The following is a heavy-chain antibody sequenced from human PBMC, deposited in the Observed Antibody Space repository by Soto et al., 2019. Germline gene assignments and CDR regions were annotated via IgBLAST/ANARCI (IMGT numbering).Heavy chain of an antibody. V-gene: IGHV3-30*18. Sequence: GGSLRLSCAASGFTFSSYGMHWVRQAPGKGLEWVAVISYDGSNKYYADSVKGRFTISRDNSKNTLYLQMNSLRAEDTAVYYCAKDDDSSGYLGYFDYWGQGTLVTVSS. J-gene: IGHJ4*02. CDR3: AKDDDSSGYLGYFDY. CDR2: ISYDGSNK. D-gene: IGHD3-22*01. CDR1: GFTFSSYG.